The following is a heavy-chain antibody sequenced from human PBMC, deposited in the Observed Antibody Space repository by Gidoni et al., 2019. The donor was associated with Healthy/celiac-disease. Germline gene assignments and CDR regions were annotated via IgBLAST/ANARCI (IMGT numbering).Heavy chain of an antibody. CDR3: AKIRFFKDDAFDI. D-gene: IGHD3-16*01. CDR2: ISGSGGST. Sequence: EVQLLESGGGLVQPGGSLRLSCAASGFPFSSYAMGWVRQAPGKGLEGVSAISGSGGSTYYADSVKGRFTISRDNSENTLYLQMNSLRAEDTAVYYCAKIRFFKDDAFDIWGQGTMVTVSS. V-gene: IGHV3-23*01. J-gene: IGHJ3*02. CDR1: GFPFSSYA.